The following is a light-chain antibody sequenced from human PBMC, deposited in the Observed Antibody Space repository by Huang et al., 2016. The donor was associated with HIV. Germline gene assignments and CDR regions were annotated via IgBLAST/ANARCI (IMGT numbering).Light chain of an antibody. CDR3: QQYGSSPLT. V-gene: IGKV3-20*01. Sequence: EIVLTQSPGTLSLSPGERATLSCRASQSVRSSSLAWYQQKPGQSPRLLSCGASNRATAIPDRVSGSGSATDFTLTISRLEPEDFAVYYCQQYGSSPLTFGGGTKVEIK. J-gene: IGKJ4*01. CDR2: GAS. CDR1: QSVRSSS.